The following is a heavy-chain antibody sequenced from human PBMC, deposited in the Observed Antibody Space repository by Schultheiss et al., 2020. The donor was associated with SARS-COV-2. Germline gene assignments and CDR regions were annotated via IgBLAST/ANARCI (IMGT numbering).Heavy chain of an antibody. Sequence: GGSLRLSCAASGFSFSDAFMNWVRQAPGKGLEWVGRIKTKTGGGTTDYAAPVNGRFTISRDDSKNTLYLQMNSLKTEDTAVYYCTTGSSWPEQFYYYYYMDVWGKGTTVTVSS. V-gene: IGHV3-15*07. J-gene: IGHJ6*03. CDR2: IKTKTGGGTT. CDR1: GFSFSDAF. CDR3: TTGSSWPEQFYYYYYMDV. D-gene: IGHD6-13*01.